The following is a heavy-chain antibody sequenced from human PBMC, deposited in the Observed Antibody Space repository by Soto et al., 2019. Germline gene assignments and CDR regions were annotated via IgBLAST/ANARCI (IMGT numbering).Heavy chain of an antibody. CDR3: ARDFYVATNYYYYYYMDV. CDR2: ISSSSSYI. CDR1: GFTFSSYS. J-gene: IGHJ6*03. V-gene: IGHV3-21*01. Sequence: PGGSLRLSCAASGFTFSSYSMNLVRQAPGKGLEGVSSISSSSSYIYYADSVKGRFTISRDNAKNSLYLQMNSLRAEDTAVYYCARDFYVATNYYYYYYMDVWGKGTTVTVSS. D-gene: IGHD5-12*01.